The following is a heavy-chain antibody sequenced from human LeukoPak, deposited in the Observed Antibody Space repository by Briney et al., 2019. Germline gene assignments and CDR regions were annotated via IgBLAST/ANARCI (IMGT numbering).Heavy chain of an antibody. CDR1: GFTFSNYV. Sequence: GGSLRLSCTASGFTFSNYVMSWARQAPGKGLEWVSCISASGGSTWYAESVKGRFTISRDNSKNTLYLQMNSLRAEDTAVYYCAKDPLHNPLGYWGQGTLVTVSS. V-gene: IGHV3-23*01. CDR3: AKDPLHNPLGY. D-gene: IGHD6-13*01. CDR2: ISASGGST. J-gene: IGHJ4*02.